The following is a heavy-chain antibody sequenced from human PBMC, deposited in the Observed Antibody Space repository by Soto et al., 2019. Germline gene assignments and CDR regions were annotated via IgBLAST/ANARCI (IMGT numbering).Heavy chain of an antibody. D-gene: IGHD2-15*01. CDR2: IYHSGST. CDR3: ARVGYCSGGSCYSGAFDI. Sequence: LSLTCAVYGGSFGGYYCRWIRQPPGKGLEWIGEIYHSGSTDYNPSLKSRVTISVDTSKNQFSLKLSSVTAADTAVYYCARVGYCSGGSCYSGAFDIWGQGTMVTVSS. CDR1: GGSFGGYY. V-gene: IGHV4-34*09. J-gene: IGHJ3*02.